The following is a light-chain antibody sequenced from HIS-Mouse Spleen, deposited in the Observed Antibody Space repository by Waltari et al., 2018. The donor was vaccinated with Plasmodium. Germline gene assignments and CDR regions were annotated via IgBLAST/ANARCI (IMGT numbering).Light chain of an antibody. V-gene: IGKV3-15*01. CDR2: GAS. CDR1: PSVSSN. J-gene: IGKJ2*01. Sequence: EIVMTQSPATLSGSPGEKATLSCRASPSVSSNLAWYQQKPGQAPRLLIYGASTRATGIPARFSGSGSGTEFTLTISSLQSEDFAVYYCQQYNNWPPYTFGQGTKLEIK. CDR3: QQYNNWPPYT.